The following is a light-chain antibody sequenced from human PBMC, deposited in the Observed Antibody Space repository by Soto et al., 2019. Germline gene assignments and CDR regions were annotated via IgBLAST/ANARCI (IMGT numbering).Light chain of an antibody. V-gene: IGKV1-39*01. J-gene: IGKJ3*01. CDR2: AAS. Sequence: DIQMTQSPYSLSAAVGDRVTIACRASQNINTYLNWYQQKPGKAPKLLIYAASSLQSGVPSRFSGSGSGTDFTLTISSLQPEDFATYYCQQSYSTPFTFGPGTKVDIK. CDR1: QNINTY. CDR3: QQSYSTPFT.